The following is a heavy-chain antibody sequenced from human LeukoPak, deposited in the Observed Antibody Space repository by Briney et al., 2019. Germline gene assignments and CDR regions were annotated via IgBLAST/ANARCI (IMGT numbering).Heavy chain of an antibody. D-gene: IGHD3-3*01. V-gene: IGHV4-39*01. Sequence: SETLSLTCTVSGGSITSSSSYWGWIRQPPGKGLEWIGSVYYSGSTYYNPSLKSRVTISVDTSKNQFSLKLSSVTAADTAVYYCARLRFLEWLLQEFDYWGQGTLVTVSS. CDR3: ARLRFLEWLLQEFDY. CDR1: GGSITSSSSY. CDR2: VYYSGST. J-gene: IGHJ4*02.